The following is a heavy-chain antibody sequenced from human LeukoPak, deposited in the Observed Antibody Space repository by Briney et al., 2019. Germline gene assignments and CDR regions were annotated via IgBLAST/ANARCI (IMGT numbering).Heavy chain of an antibody. CDR3: ASYDSSGTKGAFDI. CDR1: GGTFSSYA. J-gene: IGHJ3*02. V-gene: IGHV1-69*05. D-gene: IGHD3-22*01. CDR2: IIPIFGTA. Sequence: SVKVSCKASGGTFSSYAISWVRQAPGQGLEWMGRIIPIFGTANYAQKFQGRVTITTDESTSTAYMELSSLISEDTAVYYCASYDSSGTKGAFDIWGQGTMVTVSS.